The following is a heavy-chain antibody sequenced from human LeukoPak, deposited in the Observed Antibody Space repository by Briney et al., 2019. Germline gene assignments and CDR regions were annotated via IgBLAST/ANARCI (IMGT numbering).Heavy chain of an antibody. Sequence: SVKVSYKASGYSFTGHYMLWLGQAPGDGLEWMGWVNPNSGCGEYAQKFRGRVTMTRDTSISTAYMALSRLRSDDKAVYYCAKGPPEYCSGGSCHSGRNWIDPWGQGTRVTVSS. J-gene: IGHJ5*02. CDR3: AKGPPEYCSGGSCHSGRNWIDP. CDR2: VNPNSGCG. V-gene: IGHV1-2*02. D-gene: IGHD2-15*01. CDR1: GYSFTGHY.